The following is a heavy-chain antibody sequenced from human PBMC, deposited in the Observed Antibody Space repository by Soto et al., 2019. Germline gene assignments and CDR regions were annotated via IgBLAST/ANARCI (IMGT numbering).Heavy chain of an antibody. CDR2: INPSGGST. J-gene: IGHJ4*02. Sequence: ASVKGSCKASGYTFTSYYMHWVRQAPGQGLEWMGIINPSGGSTSYAQKFQGRVTMTRDTSTSTAYMELSSLRSEDTAMYYCATQPLSLYSHETSGYLRGVYWGQGTLVTVSS. V-gene: IGHV1-46*01. CDR3: ATQPLSLYSHETSGYLRGVY. D-gene: IGHD3-22*01. CDR1: GYTFTSYY.